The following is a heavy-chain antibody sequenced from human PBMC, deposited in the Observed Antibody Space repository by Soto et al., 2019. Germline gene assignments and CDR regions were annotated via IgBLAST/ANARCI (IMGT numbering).Heavy chain of an antibody. CDR2: ISAYNGNT. CDR1: GYTFTSYG. J-gene: IGHJ4*02. Sequence: GASVKVSCKASGYTFTSYGISWGRQAPGQGLAWMGWISAYNGNTNHAQKLQGRVTMTTDTSTSTAAMELRSLRSDDTAVYYCARGLWFSSNFDSWGQGTLVTVSS. CDR3: ARGLWFSSNFDS. V-gene: IGHV1-18*01. D-gene: IGHD3-10*01.